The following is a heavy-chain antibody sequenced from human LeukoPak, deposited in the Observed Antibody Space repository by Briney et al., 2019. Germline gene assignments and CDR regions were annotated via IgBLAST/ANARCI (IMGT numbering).Heavy chain of an antibody. CDR2: ISYDGSNK. D-gene: IGHD3-10*01. CDR1: GFTFSSYA. CDR3: AREGSSGSYLDY. V-gene: IGHV3-30-3*01. Sequence: PGGSLRLSCAASGFTFSSYAMHWVRQAPGKGLEWVAVISYDGSNKYYADSVKGRFTISRDNSKNTLYLQMNSLRAEDTAVYYCAREGSSGSYLDYWGQGTLVTVSS. J-gene: IGHJ4*02.